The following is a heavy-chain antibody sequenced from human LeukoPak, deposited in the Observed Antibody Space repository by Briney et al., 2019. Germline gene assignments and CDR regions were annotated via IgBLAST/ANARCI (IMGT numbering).Heavy chain of an antibody. D-gene: IGHD2-2*01. CDR1: GGSISSGGYY. Sequence: SQTLSLTCTVSGGSISSGGYYWSWIRQHPGKGLEWIGYIYYSGSTYYNPSLKSRVTISVDTSKNQFSLKLSSVTAADTAVYYCARDRHCSSTSPCSYGMDVWGQGTTVTVSS. CDR2: IYYSGST. J-gene: IGHJ6*02. CDR3: ARDRHCSSTSPCSYGMDV. V-gene: IGHV4-31*03.